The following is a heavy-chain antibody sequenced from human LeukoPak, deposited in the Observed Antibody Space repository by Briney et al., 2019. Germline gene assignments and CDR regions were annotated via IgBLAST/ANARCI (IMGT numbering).Heavy chain of an antibody. CDR3: GIEVWFRADS. CDR2: KEQDGGQQ. CDR1: GFTFSVYW. Sequence: VGSLRLSCAASGFTFSVYWMTWVRQAPGKRLEWVDTKEQDGGQQYYVDSVKGRFSIYRDKAENSLFLQMNSLRDDDTAVYYCGIEVWFRADSWGQGTLVTVSS. V-gene: IGHV3-7*05. D-gene: IGHD3-10*01. J-gene: IGHJ4*02.